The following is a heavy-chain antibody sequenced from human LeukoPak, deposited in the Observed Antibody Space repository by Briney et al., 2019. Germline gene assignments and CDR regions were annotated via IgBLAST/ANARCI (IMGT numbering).Heavy chain of an antibody. CDR1: GDTFSSYA. CDR3: CGIAVAGIY. CDR2: IIPIFRTA. D-gene: IGHD6-19*01. V-gene: IGHV1-69*06. Sequence: VASVKVSCKASGDTFSSYAISWVRQAPGQGLEWMGGIIPIFRTAKYAQKFQGRVTITADKSTSTAYMELSSLRSEDTAVYYCCGIAVAGIYWGQGTLVTVSS. J-gene: IGHJ4*02.